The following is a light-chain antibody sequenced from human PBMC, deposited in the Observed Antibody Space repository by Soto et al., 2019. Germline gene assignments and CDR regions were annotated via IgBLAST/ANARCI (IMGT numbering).Light chain of an antibody. CDR1: TNDVGDYNY. V-gene: IGLV2-8*01. CDR2: EVT. Sequence: QSVLTQPPSASGSPGQSVTISCTGTTNDVGDYNYVSWFQQHPGKAPKLMIFEVTKRPSGVPDRFSGSKSGNTASLTVSGLQADDEADYYCSSYAGSATVVFGGGTQLTVL. CDR3: SSYAGSATVV. J-gene: IGLJ2*01.